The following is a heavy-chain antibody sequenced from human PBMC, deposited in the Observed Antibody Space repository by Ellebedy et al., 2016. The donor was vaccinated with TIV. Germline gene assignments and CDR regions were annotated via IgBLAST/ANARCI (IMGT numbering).Heavy chain of an antibody. V-gene: IGHV1-69*04. Sequence: ASVKVSCKASGYTFTSYGISWVRQAPGQGLEWMGRIIPILGIANYAQKFLGRLTITADKSTSTAYMELRSLGSDDTAVYYCARDWVGGGLGELSLFDYWGQGTLVTVSS. CDR1: GYTFTSYG. J-gene: IGHJ4*02. D-gene: IGHD3-16*02. CDR3: ARDWVGGGLGELSLFDY. CDR2: IIPILGIA.